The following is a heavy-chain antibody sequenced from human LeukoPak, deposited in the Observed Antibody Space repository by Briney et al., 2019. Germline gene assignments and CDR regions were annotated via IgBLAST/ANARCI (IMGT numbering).Heavy chain of an antibody. Sequence: SSETLSLTCAVYGVSFSGYYWSWIRQPPGKGLEWIGEINHSGSTNYNPSLKSRVTISVDTSKNQFSLKLSSVTAADTAVYYCARGPYYYDSSGQHGGDYWGQGTLVTVSS. CDR3: ARGPYYYDSSGQHGGDY. J-gene: IGHJ4*02. D-gene: IGHD3-22*01. CDR2: INHSGST. V-gene: IGHV4-34*01. CDR1: GVSFSGYY.